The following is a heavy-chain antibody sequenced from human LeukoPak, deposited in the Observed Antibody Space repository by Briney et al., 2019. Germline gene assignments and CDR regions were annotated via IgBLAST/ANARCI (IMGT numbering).Heavy chain of an antibody. J-gene: IGHJ3*02. D-gene: IGHD1-26*01. V-gene: IGHV3-21*01. CDR2: ISSSSSYI. CDR3: TRLVGATPTDAFDI. CDR1: GFTFSSYS. Sequence: GGSLRLSCAASGFTFSSYSMNWVRQAPGKGLEWVSSISSSSSYIYYADSVKGRFTISRDNAKNSLYLQMNSLRAEDTAVYYCTRLVGATPTDAFDIWGQGTMVTVSS.